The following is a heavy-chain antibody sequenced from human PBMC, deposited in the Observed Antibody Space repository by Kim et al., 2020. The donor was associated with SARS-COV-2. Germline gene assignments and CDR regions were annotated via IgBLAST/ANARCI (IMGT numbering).Heavy chain of an antibody. Sequence: GGSLRLSCAASGFKFNIYGMSWVRQAPGKGLEWVSSISDSGGLTYYADSVKGRFTISRDNSKNTLYLQMNSLRVDDTAVYYCAKGSDGDYYDSRGHYYWG. CDR1: GFKFNIYG. CDR3: AKGSDGDYYDSRGHYY. V-gene: IGHV3-23*01. D-gene: IGHD3-22*01. J-gene: IGHJ4*01. CDR2: ISDSGGLT.